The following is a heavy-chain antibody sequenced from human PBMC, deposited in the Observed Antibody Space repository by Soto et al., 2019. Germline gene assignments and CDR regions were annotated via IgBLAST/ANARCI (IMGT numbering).Heavy chain of an antibody. CDR2: IIPIFGTA. J-gene: IGHJ1*01. V-gene: IGHV1-69*01. CDR1: GGTFSSYA. CDR3: ARRGDYGGNWGYFQH. D-gene: IGHD4-17*01. Sequence: QVPLVQSGAEVKKPGSSVKVSCKASGGTFSSYAISWVRQAPGQGLEWMGGIIPIFGTANYAQKFQGRVTITADESTSTAYMELSSLRSEDTAVYYCARRGDYGGNWGYFQHWGQGTLVTVSS.